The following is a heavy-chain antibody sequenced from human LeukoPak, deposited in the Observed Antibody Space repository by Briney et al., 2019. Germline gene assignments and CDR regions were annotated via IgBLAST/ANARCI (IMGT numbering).Heavy chain of an antibody. J-gene: IGHJ6*03. CDR1: GYTFTDYY. CDR3: ARELYGGTPELYYYYYYMDV. V-gene: IGHV1-2*02. D-gene: IGHD4-23*01. Sequence: ASVKVSCKASGYTFTDYYMHWVRQAPGQGLEWMGWINPNSGGTNYAQKFQGRVTMTRDTSISTAYMELDSLTSDDTAVYYCARELYGGTPELYYYYYYMDVWGKGTTVTVSS. CDR2: INPNSGGT.